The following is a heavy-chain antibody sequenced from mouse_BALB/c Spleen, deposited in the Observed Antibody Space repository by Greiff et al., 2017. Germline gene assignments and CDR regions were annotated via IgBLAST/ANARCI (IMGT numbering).Heavy chain of an antibody. Sequence: QVQLQQSGAELMKPGASVKISCKATGYTFSSYWIEWVKQRPGHGLEWIGEILPGSGSTNYNEKFKGKATFTADTSSNTAYMQLSSLTSEDSAVYYCARGARATHYYAMDYWGQGTSVTVSS. CDR2: ILPGSGST. V-gene: IGHV1-9*01. D-gene: IGHD3-1*01. J-gene: IGHJ4*01. CDR1: GYTFSSYW. CDR3: ARGARATHYYAMDY.